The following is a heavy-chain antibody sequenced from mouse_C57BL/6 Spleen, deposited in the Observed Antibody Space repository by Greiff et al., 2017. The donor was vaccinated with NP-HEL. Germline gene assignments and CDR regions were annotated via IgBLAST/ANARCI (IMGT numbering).Heavy chain of an antibody. V-gene: IGHV1-69*01. CDR3: ARMGSWDFDD. D-gene: IGHD4-1*01. CDR1: GYTFTSYW. J-gene: IGHJ2*01. CDR2: IDPSDSYT. Sequence: QVQLQQPGAELVMPGASVKLSCKASGYTFTSYWMHWVKQRPGQGLEWIGEIDPSDSYTNYNQKFKGRSTLTVDKSSSTAYMQLSSLTSEDSAAYYCARMGSWDFDDWGKGTTLTVSS.